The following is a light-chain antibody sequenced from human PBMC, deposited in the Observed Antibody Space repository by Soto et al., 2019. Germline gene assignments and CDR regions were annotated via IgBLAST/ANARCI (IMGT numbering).Light chain of an antibody. Sequence: QSVLTQPASVSGSPGQSITISCTGTSSDVGAYKYVSWYQQHPGKAPKVMIYEVSNRPSGVSNRFSGSKPGNTASLTISGLQAEDEADYFCRSYSSSSTLFVFGNGTKVTVL. CDR2: EVS. CDR1: SSDVGAYKY. CDR3: RSYSSSSTLFV. J-gene: IGLJ1*01. V-gene: IGLV2-14*01.